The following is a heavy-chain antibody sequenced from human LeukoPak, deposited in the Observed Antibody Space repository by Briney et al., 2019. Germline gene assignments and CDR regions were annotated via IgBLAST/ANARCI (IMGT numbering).Heavy chain of an antibody. CDR2: INSDGTT. J-gene: IGHJ6*02. Sequence: PGGSLRLSCAASGFTFSSYWMHWVRQVPGKGLVWVSRINSDGTTNYADSVKGRFTISRDSAKNTLYLQMNSLRAEDTAVYYCARDSRPIVVVPAAIYYYGMDVWGQGTTVTVSS. CDR1: GFTFSSYW. V-gene: IGHV3-74*01. D-gene: IGHD2-2*01. CDR3: ARDSRPIVVVPAAIYYYGMDV.